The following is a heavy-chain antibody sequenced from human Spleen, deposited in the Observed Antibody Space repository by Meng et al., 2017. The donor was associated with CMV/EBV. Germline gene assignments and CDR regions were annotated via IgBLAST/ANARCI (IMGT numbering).Heavy chain of an antibody. CDR1: GGSISSYY. D-gene: IGHD1-7*01. CDR2: IYYSGST. Sequence: SETLSLTCTVSGGSISSYYWSWIRLPPGKGLEWIGYIYYSGSTNYNPSLKSRVTISVDTSKNQFSLKLTSVTAADTAVYFCARAYNWNYDYFDYWGQGTVVTVSS. V-gene: IGHV4-59*12. CDR3: ARAYNWNYDYFDY. J-gene: IGHJ4*02.